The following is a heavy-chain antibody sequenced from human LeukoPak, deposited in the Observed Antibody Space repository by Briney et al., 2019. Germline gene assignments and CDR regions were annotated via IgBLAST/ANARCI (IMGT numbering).Heavy chain of an antibody. Sequence: GESLRLSCAASGFTFSAYWMTWVRQAPGKGLEWVASINEGGNVKFYVDSVKGRFTISRDNTKISLHLQMYSLRAEDTAVYYCARVGKNGWDFDHWGQGTLVTVSS. CDR3: ARVGKNGWDFDH. D-gene: IGHD6-19*01. CDR1: GFTFSAYW. J-gene: IGHJ4*02. CDR2: INEGGNVK. V-gene: IGHV3-7*01.